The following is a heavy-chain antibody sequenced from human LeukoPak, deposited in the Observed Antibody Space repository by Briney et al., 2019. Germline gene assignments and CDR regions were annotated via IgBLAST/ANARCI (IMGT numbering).Heavy chain of an antibody. V-gene: IGHV3-72*01. Sequence: GGSRRLSCAAFGFTFSDYYMDWVRQASGKGLDWVARIRNKANIYTTEYAASVKGRFTISRDESKNSLYLQMNSLKTEDTAVYFCARAGVGTRYFDLWGRGTLVTVSS. CDR1: GFTFSDYY. CDR2: IRNKANIYTT. CDR3: ARAGVGTRYFDL. D-gene: IGHD6-13*01. J-gene: IGHJ2*01.